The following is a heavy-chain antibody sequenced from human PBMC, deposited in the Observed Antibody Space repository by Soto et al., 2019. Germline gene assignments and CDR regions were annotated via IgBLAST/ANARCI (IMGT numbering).Heavy chain of an antibody. CDR1: GFTFSSYD. CDR3: ARGLYNVYSSGWIGVDV. CDR2: IGTAGDT. D-gene: IGHD6-19*01. J-gene: IGHJ6*02. V-gene: IGHV3-13*01. Sequence: GGSLRLSCAASGFTFSSYDMHWVRQATGKGLEWVSAIGTAGDTYYPGSVKGRFTISRENAKNSLYLQMNSLRAEDTAVYYCARGLYNVYSSGWIGVDVWGQGTTVTVSS.